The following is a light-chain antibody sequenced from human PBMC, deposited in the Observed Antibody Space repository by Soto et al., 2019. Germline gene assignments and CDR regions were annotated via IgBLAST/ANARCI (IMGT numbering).Light chain of an antibody. CDR1: QSISSW. Sequence: DIQMTQSPSTLSASVGDRVTITCRASQSISSWLAWYQQKPGKAPKLLIYKASSLESGVPSRFSGSGSGTEFTLTIRSLQPDDFATYDCQQYNSYPWTFGQGTKVEIK. CDR2: KAS. J-gene: IGKJ1*01. V-gene: IGKV1-5*03. CDR3: QQYNSYPWT.